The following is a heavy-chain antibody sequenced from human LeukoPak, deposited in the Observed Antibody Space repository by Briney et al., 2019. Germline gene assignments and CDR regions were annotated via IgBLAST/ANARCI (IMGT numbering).Heavy chain of an antibody. CDR1: GGTFSSYA. D-gene: IGHD3-3*01. V-gene: IGHV1-69*05. Sequence: SVKVSCKASGGTFSSYAISWVRQAPGQGLEWMGGIIPIFGTANYAQKFQGRVTITTDESTSTAYMELSSLRSEDMAVYYCARGVLLEWLWIAGDAFDIWGQGTMVTVSS. J-gene: IGHJ3*02. CDR3: ARGVLLEWLWIAGDAFDI. CDR2: IIPIFGTA.